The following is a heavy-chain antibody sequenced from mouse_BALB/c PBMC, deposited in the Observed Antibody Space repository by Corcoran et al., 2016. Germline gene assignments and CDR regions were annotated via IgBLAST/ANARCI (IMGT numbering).Heavy chain of an antibody. CDR1: GYTFTNYG. CDR2: INTYTGEP. J-gene: IGHJ4*01. CDR3: ARSLTVDAMDY. D-gene: IGHD1-1*01. V-gene: IGHV9-3-1*01. Sequence: QIQLVQSGPELKKPGETVKISCKASGYTFTNYGMNWVKQAPGKGLKWMGWINTYTGEPTYADDFKGRFAFSLETSASTVYLQINNLKNEDTATYFCARSLTVDAMDYWGQGTSVTVSS.